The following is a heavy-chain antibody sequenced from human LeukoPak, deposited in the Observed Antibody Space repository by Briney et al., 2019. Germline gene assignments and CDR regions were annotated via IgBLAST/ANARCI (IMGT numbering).Heavy chain of an antibody. J-gene: IGHJ4*02. D-gene: IGHD6-19*01. CDR2: IKQDGSEK. V-gene: IGHV3-7*05. CDR1: GFTFSNYW. CDR3: ARGGSSCGRFGY. Sequence: PGGSLRLSCAVSGFTFSNYWMTWVRQAPGKGLEWVANIKQDGSEKDYVDSVKGRFTISRDNAKNSLYLQMNSLRVEDTAVYYCARGGSSCGRFGYWGRGTLVSVSS.